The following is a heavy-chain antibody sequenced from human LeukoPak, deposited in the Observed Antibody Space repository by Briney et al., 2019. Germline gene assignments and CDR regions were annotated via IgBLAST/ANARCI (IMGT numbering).Heavy chain of an antibody. CDR3: ARSALSGFDI. V-gene: IGHV4-4*07. CDR2: FYASGTT. J-gene: IGHJ3*02. CDR1: GGSINNYY. Sequence: SETLSLTCIMSGGSINNYYWSWIRQPAGKGPEWIGRFYASGTTYYNPALNSRAAVSMDMSKDRFSLKLTSVTAADTAVYYCARSALSGFDIWGQGTMVTVSS. D-gene: IGHD3-9*01.